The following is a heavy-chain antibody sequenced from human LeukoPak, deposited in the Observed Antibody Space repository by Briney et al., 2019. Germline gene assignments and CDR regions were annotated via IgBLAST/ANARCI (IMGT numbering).Heavy chain of an antibody. J-gene: IGHJ3*02. Sequence: GASVKVSCKASGYTFTSYDINWVRQATGQGLEWMGWMSPNSGNTGYAQKFQGRVTMTRNTSISTAYMELSSLRSEDTAVYYCARGLATVTTRAFDIWGQGTMVTVSS. D-gene: IGHD4-17*01. CDR1: GYTFTSYD. V-gene: IGHV1-8*01. CDR2: MSPNSGNT. CDR3: ARGLATVTTRAFDI.